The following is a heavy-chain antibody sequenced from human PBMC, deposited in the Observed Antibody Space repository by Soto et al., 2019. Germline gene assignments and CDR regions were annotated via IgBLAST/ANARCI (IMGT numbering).Heavy chain of an antibody. D-gene: IGHD3-3*01. CDR2: ISGSGGST. J-gene: IGHJ4*02. CDR3: AKPYYDFWSGYSTIDY. V-gene: IGHV3-23*01. Sequence: EVQLLESGGGLVQPGGSLRLSCAASGFTFSSYAMSWVRQAPGKGLEWVSAISGSGGSTYYADSVKGRFTISRDNSKNTLYLQMNSLRAEDTAVYYCAKPYYDFWSGYSTIDYWGQGTLVTVSS. CDR1: GFTFSSYA.